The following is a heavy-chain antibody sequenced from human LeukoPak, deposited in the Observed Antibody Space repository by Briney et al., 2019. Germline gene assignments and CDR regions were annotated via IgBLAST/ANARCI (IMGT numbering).Heavy chain of an antibody. CDR1: GFTFGSYG. V-gene: IGHV3-23*01. CDR3: AIMHGYYDGSGYWVQ. CDR2: ITPSADRA. D-gene: IGHD3-22*01. J-gene: IGHJ1*01. Sequence: GASLRLSCAASGFTFGSYGMSWGRQAPGKGLEWVSFITPSADRASSVDSVEGRFTISRDNPRNTLYMQMNSLRDEDTAVYYCAIMHGYYDGSGYWVQWGQGTLVTVSS.